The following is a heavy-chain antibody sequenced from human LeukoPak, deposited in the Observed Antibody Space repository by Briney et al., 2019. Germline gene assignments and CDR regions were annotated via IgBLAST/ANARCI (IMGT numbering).Heavy chain of an antibody. V-gene: IGHV3-11*01. D-gene: IGHD4-23*01. Sequence: GGSLRLSCAASGFTFSDYYMSWIRQAPGKGLEWVSYISSSGGTTYFADSVKDRFTISRDNAKNSLDLQMNSLRAEDTAMYYCARAAVVTSPFDYWGQGTLVTVSS. J-gene: IGHJ4*02. CDR2: ISSSGGTT. CDR1: GFTFSDYY. CDR3: ARAAVVTSPFDY.